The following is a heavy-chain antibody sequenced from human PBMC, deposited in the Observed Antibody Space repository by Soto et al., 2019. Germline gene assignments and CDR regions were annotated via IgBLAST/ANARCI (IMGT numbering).Heavy chain of an antibody. CDR1: GYTFTSYD. CDR3: ASTIAAAYFRGPKNWFDP. CDR2: MNPNSGNT. Sequence: RASVKVSCKASGYTFTSYDINWVRQATGQGLEWMGWMNPNSGNTGYAQKFQGRVTMTRNTSISTAYMELSSLRSEDTAVYYCASTIAAAYFRGPKNWFDPWGQGTLVTVSS. D-gene: IGHD6-13*01. J-gene: IGHJ5*02. V-gene: IGHV1-8*01.